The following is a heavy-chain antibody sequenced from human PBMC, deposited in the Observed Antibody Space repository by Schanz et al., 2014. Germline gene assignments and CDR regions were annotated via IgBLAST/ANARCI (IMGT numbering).Heavy chain of an antibody. Sequence: VQLLESGGALEQPGGSLRLSCAASGITFSDYAMSWVRQAPGKGLEWVTVISYDGNTKYYADSVKGRFTISRDNSKNTLYLQMNSLRPEDTAVYYCAKEGSIYWDRSVDYWGQGTLVTVSS. CDR1: GITFSDYA. CDR3: AKEGSIYWDRSVDY. CDR2: ISYDGNTK. J-gene: IGHJ4*02. V-gene: IGHV3-30*18. D-gene: IGHD1-26*01.